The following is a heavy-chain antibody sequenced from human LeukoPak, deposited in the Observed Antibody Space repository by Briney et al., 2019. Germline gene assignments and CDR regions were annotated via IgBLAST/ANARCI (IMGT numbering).Heavy chain of an antibody. J-gene: IGHJ4*02. Sequence: SETLSLTCTVSGGSITSSSYYWAWIRQSPEKGLEWIGSIYYTGGTFYNPSLKSRVTISVDTSKNQFSLKLSSVTAADTAVYYCARLLRGGYSSSSGTLSTLFDYWGQGTLVTVSS. D-gene: IGHD6-6*01. CDR3: ARLLRGGYSSSSGTLSTLFDY. V-gene: IGHV4-39*01. CDR2: IYYTGGT. CDR1: GGSITSSSYY.